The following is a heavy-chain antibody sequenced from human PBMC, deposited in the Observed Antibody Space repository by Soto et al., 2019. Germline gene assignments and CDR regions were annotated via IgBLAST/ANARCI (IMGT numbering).Heavy chain of an antibody. CDR3: VAGYTTSGSDYYFDS. D-gene: IGHD3-16*02. Sequence: VRLMESGGGLIHPGGSLRLSCSASGFSVSDKYMSWVSQAPGKGLEWVSVLYSGYTTYYEDAVKGRFIISRDDSKNTLHLQMYSLRGDDTAVYYCVAGYTTSGSDYYFDSWGQGSLVTVSS. CDR1: GFSVSDKY. J-gene: IGHJ4*02. CDR2: LYSGYTT. V-gene: IGHV3-53*01.